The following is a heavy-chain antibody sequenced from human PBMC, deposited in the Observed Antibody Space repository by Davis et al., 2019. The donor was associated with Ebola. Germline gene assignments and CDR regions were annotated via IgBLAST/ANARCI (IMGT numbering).Heavy chain of an antibody. CDR3: ARDAAGEVPAALNWFDP. CDR2: ISSSSSYI. V-gene: IGHV3-21*01. CDR1: GFTFSSYS. D-gene: IGHD2-2*01. Sequence: GESLKISCAASGFTFSSYSMNWVRQAPGKGLEWVSSISSSSSYIYYADSVKGRFTISRDNAKNSLYLQMNSLRAEDTAVYYCARDAAGEVPAALNWFDPWGQGTLVTVSS. J-gene: IGHJ5*02.